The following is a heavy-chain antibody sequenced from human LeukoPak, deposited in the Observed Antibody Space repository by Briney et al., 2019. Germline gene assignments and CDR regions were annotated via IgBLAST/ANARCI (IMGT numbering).Heavy chain of an antibody. CDR3: ARVLGPPGQWLVLGYFDY. D-gene: IGHD6-19*01. V-gene: IGHV1-8*01. CDR1: GYTFTSYD. J-gene: IGHJ4*02. CDR2: MNPNSGNT. Sequence: ASVKASCKASGYTFTSYDINWARQATGQGLEWMGWMNPNSGNTGYAQKFQGRVTMTRNTSISTAYMELSSLRSEDTAVYYCARVLGPPGQWLVLGYFDYWGQGTLVTVSS.